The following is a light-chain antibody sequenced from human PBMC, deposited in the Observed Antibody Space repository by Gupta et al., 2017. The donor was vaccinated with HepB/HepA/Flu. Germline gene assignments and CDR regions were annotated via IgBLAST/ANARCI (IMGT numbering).Light chain of an antibody. J-gene: IGLJ2*01. Sequence: QSALTQPPSASGSPGQSVTISCTGTSSDVGGYNYVSWYQQHPGKAPKLMIYEVSKRTAGVPDRSSGSKSGNTASLTVSGLQAEDEADYYCSSYAGSKGVFGGGTKLTVL. CDR2: EVS. CDR1: SSDVGGYNY. CDR3: SSYAGSKGV. V-gene: IGLV2-8*01.